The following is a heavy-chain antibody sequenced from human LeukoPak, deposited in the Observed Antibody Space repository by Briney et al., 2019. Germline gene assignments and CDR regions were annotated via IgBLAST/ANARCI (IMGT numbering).Heavy chain of an antibody. CDR2: IRYDGSNK. J-gene: IGHJ4*02. Sequence: PGGSLRLSCAASGFTFSSYGMHWVGQAPGKGLEWVAFIRYDGSNKYYADSVKGRFTISRDNSKNTLYLQMNSLRAEDTAVYYCAKDDRGPHYCSSTSCYGDYWGQGTLVTVSS. CDR3: AKDDRGPHYCSSTSCYGDY. V-gene: IGHV3-30*02. CDR1: GFTFSSYG. D-gene: IGHD2-2*01.